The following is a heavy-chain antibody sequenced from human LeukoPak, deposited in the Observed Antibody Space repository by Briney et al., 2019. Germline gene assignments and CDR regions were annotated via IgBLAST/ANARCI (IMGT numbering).Heavy chain of an antibody. CDR3: ARWGYCSSTSCSGKFDY. Sequence: GASVKVCCKASGYTFTGYYMHWVRQAPGQGLEWMGWINPNSGGTNYAQKFQGRVTMTRDTSISTAYMELSRLRSDDTAVYYCARWGYCSSTSCSGKFDYWGQGTLVTVSS. CDR2: INPNSGGT. J-gene: IGHJ4*02. CDR1: GYTFTGYY. V-gene: IGHV1-2*02. D-gene: IGHD2-2*01.